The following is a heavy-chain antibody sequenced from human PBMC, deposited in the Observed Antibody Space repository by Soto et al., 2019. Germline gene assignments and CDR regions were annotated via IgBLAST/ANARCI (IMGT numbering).Heavy chain of an antibody. J-gene: IGHJ3*02. Sequence: GGSLRLSCAASGFTFSSYAMSWARRAPGKGLEWVSAISGSGGSTYYADSVKGRFTISRDNSKNTLYLQMNSLRAEDTAVYYCAKDIAARPRVEAFDIWGQGTMVTVSS. CDR1: GFTFSSYA. V-gene: IGHV3-23*01. D-gene: IGHD6-6*01. CDR3: AKDIAARPRVEAFDI. CDR2: ISGSGGST.